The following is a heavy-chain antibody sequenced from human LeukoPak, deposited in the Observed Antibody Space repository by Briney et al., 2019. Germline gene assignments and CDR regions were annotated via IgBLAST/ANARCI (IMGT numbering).Heavy chain of an antibody. Sequence: GGSLRLSSAASGFTFSSYSMNSVRQAPGKGLEWVSSISSSSSYIYYVDSVKVRFTISRDNAKNSISLQLNSLRVEDMALYYCVRSITMCQYWGQGTVVSVS. V-gene: IGHV3-21*04. CDR1: GFTFSSYS. CDR2: ISSSSSYI. J-gene: IGHJ1*01. D-gene: IGHD3-10*02. CDR3: VRSITMCQY.